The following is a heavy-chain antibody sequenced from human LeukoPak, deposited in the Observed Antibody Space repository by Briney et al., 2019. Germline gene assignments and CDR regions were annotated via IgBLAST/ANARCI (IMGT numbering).Heavy chain of an antibody. V-gene: IGHV3-23*01. Sequence: GGSLRLSCAASGFTFSTYAMSWVRQGPGKGLEWVSAISGSGGSTYYADSVNGRFTISRDNSKNTQYLQMNSLRAEDTAVYYCAKDRGTFSSSYLDYWGQGTLVTVSS. CDR3: AKDRGTFSSSYLDY. D-gene: IGHD6-6*01. J-gene: IGHJ4*02. CDR2: ISGSGGST. CDR1: GFTFSTYA.